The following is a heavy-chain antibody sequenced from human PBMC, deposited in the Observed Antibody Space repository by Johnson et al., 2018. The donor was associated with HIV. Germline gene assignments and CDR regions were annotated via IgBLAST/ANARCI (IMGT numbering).Heavy chain of an antibody. V-gene: IGHV3-30*04. D-gene: IGHD1-26*01. CDR2: ISYDGSDK. CDR1: GFTFSSYA. CDR3: TTDQVDSGSYYNAFHI. Sequence: QVQLVESGGGVVQPGRSLRLSCAASGFTFSSYAMHWVRQAPAKGLQWVAVISYDGSDKDYADSVKGRFTISRDSSKNTLYLQMNSLKSEDTAVYYCTTDQVDSGSYYNAFHIWGQGTTVTVSS. J-gene: IGHJ3*02.